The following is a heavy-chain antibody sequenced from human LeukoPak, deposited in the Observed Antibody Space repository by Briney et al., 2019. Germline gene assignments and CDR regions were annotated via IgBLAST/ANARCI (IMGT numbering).Heavy chain of an antibody. Sequence: GESLKISCQGSGYSFASYWIGWVGQMPGKGLEWRGFIYPGDSDTSYSPSFQGQVTISADKSISTAYLQWSSLKASDTAMYYCARHVVRYFGGAGNYMDVWGKGTTVTVSS. D-gene: IGHD3-9*01. CDR2: IYPGDSDT. CDR3: ARHVVRYFGGAGNYMDV. J-gene: IGHJ6*03. V-gene: IGHV5-51*01. CDR1: GYSFASYW.